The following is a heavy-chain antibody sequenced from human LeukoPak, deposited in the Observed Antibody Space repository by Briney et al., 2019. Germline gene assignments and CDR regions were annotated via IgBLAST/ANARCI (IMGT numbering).Heavy chain of an antibody. J-gene: IGHJ4*02. D-gene: IGHD3-22*01. Sequence: GGSLRLSCAASGFTLSSYGMHWVRQAPGKELEWVAFVRYDGSNKYYADSVKGRFTISRDNSKNTLYLQMNSLRAEDTAVYYCAKDRAWIYYDSSGPFDYRGQGTLVTVSS. V-gene: IGHV3-30*02. CDR1: GFTLSSYG. CDR3: AKDRAWIYYDSSGPFDY. CDR2: VRYDGSNK.